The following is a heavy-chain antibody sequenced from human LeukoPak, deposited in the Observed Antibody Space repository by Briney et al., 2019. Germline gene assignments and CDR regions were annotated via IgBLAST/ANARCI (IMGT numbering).Heavy chain of an antibody. V-gene: IGHV3-7*01. CDR2: IKEDGSEK. D-gene: IGHD4-17*01. CDR3: ARRSTVTAYDFYYMDV. J-gene: IGHJ6*03. Sequence: GGSLRLSCEASEFIFSGYWMTWVRQAPGKGLEWVANIKEDGSEKYYVDSVKGRFIISRSNANKSLYLQMNSLRAEDTAVYYCARRSTVTAYDFYYMDVWGKGTTVIVSS. CDR1: EFIFSGYW.